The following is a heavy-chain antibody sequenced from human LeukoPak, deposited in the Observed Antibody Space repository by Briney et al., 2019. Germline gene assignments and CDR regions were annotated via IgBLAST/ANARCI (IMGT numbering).Heavy chain of an antibody. J-gene: IGHJ4*02. V-gene: IGHV3-53*01. CDR3: ASGQMFTSGGFDY. Sequence: PGGSLRLSCVVSGFTVSTKYMTWVRQAPGKGLEWVSVIYTGGNTYYADSVKGRFTISRDNSKNTLYLQMNSLRAEDTAPYYCASGQMFTSGGFDYWGQGTLVTVSS. D-gene: IGHD6-19*01. CDR2: IYTGGNT. CDR1: GFTVSTKY.